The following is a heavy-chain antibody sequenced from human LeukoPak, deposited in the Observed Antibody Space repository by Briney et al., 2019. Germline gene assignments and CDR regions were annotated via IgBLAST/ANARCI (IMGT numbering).Heavy chain of an antibody. CDR2: IYYSGST. D-gene: IGHD2-21*01. J-gene: IGHJ4*02. CDR1: GGSISSHY. CDR3: ARGLRYFDY. Sequence: SETLSLTCTVSGGSISSHYWNWSRQPPGKGLEWIGNIYYSGSTNYNPSLKSRLTISVDTSKKLFSLKLTSVTAADTAVYYCARGLRYFDYWGQGTLLTVSS. V-gene: IGHV4-59*11.